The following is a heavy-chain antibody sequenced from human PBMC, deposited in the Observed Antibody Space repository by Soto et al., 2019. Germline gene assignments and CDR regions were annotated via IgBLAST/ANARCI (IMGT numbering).Heavy chain of an antibody. Sequence: GGSLRLSCAASGFTFSSYGMHWVRQAPGKGLEWVAVVSYDGSNKYYADSVEGRFTISRDNSKNTLYLQMNSLRAEDTAVFYCARDILEIVVVPAAIHYWGQGTLVTVSS. CDR2: VSYDGSNK. CDR3: ARDILEIVVVPAAIHY. J-gene: IGHJ4*02. CDR1: GFTFSSYG. D-gene: IGHD2-2*03. V-gene: IGHV3-30*03.